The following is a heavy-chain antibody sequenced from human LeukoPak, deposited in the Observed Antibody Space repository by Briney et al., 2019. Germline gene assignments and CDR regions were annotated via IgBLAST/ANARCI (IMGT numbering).Heavy chain of an antibody. D-gene: IGHD3-10*01. J-gene: IGHJ4*02. CDR2: AYYRSKWYI. Sequence: SQTLSLTCAISGDSVSGSPAVWNWIRQSPSRGLEWLGRAYYRSKWYIDYAVSVNGRITITPDTSKNQFSLQLNSVTPEDTAVYYCARGAVRGGTNFDYWGQGTLVIVSS. V-gene: IGHV6-1*01. CDR3: ARGAVRGGTNFDY. CDR1: GDSVSGSPAV.